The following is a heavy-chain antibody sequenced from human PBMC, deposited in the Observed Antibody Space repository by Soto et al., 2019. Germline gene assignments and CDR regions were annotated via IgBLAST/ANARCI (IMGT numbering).Heavy chain of an antibody. Sequence: QVQLVQSGAEVKKPGSSVKVSCKASGGTFSSYAISWVRQAPGQGLEWMGGIIPIFGTANYAQKFQGRVRITADESTSPAYMELSSLRSEDTAVYYCARDRSSWYWFDPWGQGTLVTVSS. V-gene: IGHV1-69*12. D-gene: IGHD6-13*01. CDR2: IIPIFGTA. CDR3: ARDRSSWYWFDP. J-gene: IGHJ5*02. CDR1: GGTFSSYA.